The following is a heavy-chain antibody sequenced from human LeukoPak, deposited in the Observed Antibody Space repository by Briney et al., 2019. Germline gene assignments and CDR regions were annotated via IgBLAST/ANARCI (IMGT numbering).Heavy chain of an antibody. CDR2: ITFDAKSE. CDR1: GFTFSSYG. J-gene: IGHJ3*02. D-gene: IGHD3-10*01. CDR3: ARGVGYGSGYAFDI. Sequence: GGSLRLSCAASGFTFSSYGMHWVRQAPGKGLEWVAAITFDAKSEYYRESVRGRFSISRDNSKNTLYLQMNSLRAEDTAVYYCARGVGYGSGYAFDIWGQGTMVTVSS. V-gene: IGHV3-30*03.